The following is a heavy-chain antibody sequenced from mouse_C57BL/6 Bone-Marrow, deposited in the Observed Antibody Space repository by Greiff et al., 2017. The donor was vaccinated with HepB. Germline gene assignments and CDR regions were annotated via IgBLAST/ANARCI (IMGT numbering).Heavy chain of an antibody. Sequence: EVQLMESGGDLVKPGGSLKLSCAASGFTFSSYGMSWVRQTPDKRLEWVATISSGGSYTYYPDSVKGRFTISRDNAKNTLYLQMSSLKSEDTAMYYCARQGGYYDYWGQGTTLTVSS. J-gene: IGHJ2*01. CDR1: GFTFSSYG. D-gene: IGHD2-3*01. V-gene: IGHV5-6*01. CDR3: ARQGGYYDY. CDR2: ISSGGSYT.